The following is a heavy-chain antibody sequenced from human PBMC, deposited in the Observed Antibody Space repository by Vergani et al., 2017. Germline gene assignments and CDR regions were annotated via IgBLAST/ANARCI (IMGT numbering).Heavy chain of an antibody. CDR3: ANPTPEDYSSSGDAFDI. CDR2: ISGSGGST. J-gene: IGHJ3*02. V-gene: IGHV3-23*01. Sequence: EVQLLESGGGLVQPGGSLRLSCAASGFTFSSYAMSWVRQAPGKGREWVSAISGSGGSTYYADSVKGRCTISRDNSKNTLYLQINILRAEDTAVYYCANPTPEDYSSSGDAFDIWSQGTMVSVSS. D-gene: IGHD6-6*01. CDR1: GFTFSSYA.